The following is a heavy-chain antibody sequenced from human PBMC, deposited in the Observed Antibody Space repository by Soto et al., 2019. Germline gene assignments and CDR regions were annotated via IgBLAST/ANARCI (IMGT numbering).Heavy chain of an antibody. CDR2: INYRGNA. D-gene: IGHD3-9*01. Sequence: QLQLQESGPGLVKPSETLSLTCSVSDDSINSDKYYWGWIRQPPGKALEWIGSINYRGNAYYNPSLQSRVTISLDKSGSQFSLKLNSVTAADSAVYFCARLEGLATISYYFYFWGPGALVTVSS. CDR1: DDSINSDKYY. CDR3: ARLEGLATISYYFYF. J-gene: IGHJ4*02. V-gene: IGHV4-39*01.